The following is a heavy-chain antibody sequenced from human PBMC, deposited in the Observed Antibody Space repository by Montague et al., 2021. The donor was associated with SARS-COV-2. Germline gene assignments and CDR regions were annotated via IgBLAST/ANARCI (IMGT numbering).Heavy chain of an antibody. Sequence: SETLSLTCAVYGGSFSGYYWSWIRQPPGKGLEWIGEINHSGSTNYNPSLKSRVTISADTSKNQFSLKLSSVTAADTAVYYCARGGTVTTFYYYYYGMDVWGQGTTVTVSS. V-gene: IGHV4-34*01. CDR3: ARGGTVTTFYYYYYGMDV. CDR2: INHSGST. CDR1: GGSFSGYY. J-gene: IGHJ6*02. D-gene: IGHD4-17*01.